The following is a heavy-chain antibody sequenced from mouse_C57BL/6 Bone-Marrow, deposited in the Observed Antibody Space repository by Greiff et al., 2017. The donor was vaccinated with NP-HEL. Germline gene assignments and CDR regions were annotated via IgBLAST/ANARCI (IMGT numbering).Heavy chain of an antibody. CDR3: ASDGGVRDWYFDV. CDR1: GFTFSSYA. J-gene: IGHJ1*03. CDR2: ISDGGGYT. Sequence: EVHLVESGGGLVKPGGSLKLSCAASGFTFSSYAMSWVRQTPEKRLEWVATISDGGGYTYYPDNVKGRFTISRDNAKNNLYLQMSHLKSEDTAMYYCASDGGVRDWYFDVWGTGTTVTVSS. V-gene: IGHV5-4*01.